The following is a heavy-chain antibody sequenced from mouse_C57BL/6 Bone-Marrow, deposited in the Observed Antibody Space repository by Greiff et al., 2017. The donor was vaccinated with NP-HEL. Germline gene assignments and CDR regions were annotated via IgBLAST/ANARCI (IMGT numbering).Heavy chain of an antibody. Sequence: EVKLMESGGGLVKPGGSLKLSCAASGFTFSSYAMSWVRQTPEKRLEWVATISDGGSYTYYPDNVKGRFTISRDNAKNNLYLQMSHLKSEDTAMYYCATTPLGYFDYWGQGTTLTVSS. D-gene: IGHD5-5*01. CDR1: GFTFSSYA. CDR3: ATTPLGYFDY. J-gene: IGHJ2*01. CDR2: ISDGGSYT. V-gene: IGHV5-4*03.